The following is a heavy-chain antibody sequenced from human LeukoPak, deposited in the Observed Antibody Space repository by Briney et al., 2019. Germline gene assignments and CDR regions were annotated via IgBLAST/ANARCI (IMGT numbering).Heavy chain of an antibody. CDR1: GDSISSYY. CDR2: IYYSGGT. V-gene: IGHV4-59*08. J-gene: IGHJ3*02. Sequence: PSETLSLTCTVPGDSISSYYWSWIRQPPGKGLEWIGYIYYSGGTDYNPSLKSRVTISVDTSKNQFSLKLWSVTAADTAVYYCARHVTISGPYDASDIWGQGTMVTVS. D-gene: IGHD5-24*01. CDR3: ARHVTISGPYDASDI.